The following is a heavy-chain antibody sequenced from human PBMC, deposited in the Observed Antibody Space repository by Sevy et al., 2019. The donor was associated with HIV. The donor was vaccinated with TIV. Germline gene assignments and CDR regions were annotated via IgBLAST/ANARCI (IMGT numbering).Heavy chain of an antibody. J-gene: IGHJ6*02. Sequence: GGSLRLSCAASGFTFSSYWMHWVRQAPGKGLVWVSRINSDGSSTSYADSVKGRFTISRDNAKNTLYLQMNSLRAEDTAVYYCARDRGGIVVVPAATYYYYYGMDVWGQGTTVTVSS. V-gene: IGHV3-74*01. CDR1: GFTFSSYW. CDR3: ARDRGGIVVVPAATYYYYYGMDV. D-gene: IGHD2-2*01. CDR2: INSDGSST.